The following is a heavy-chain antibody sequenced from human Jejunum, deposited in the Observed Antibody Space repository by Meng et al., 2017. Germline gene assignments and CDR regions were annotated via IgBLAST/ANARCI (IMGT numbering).Heavy chain of an antibody. D-gene: IGHD3-10*01. CDR2: ISGSGGST. CDR3: AKSRPVLLWFGELFNAFDI. J-gene: IGHJ3*02. V-gene: IGHV3-23*01. CDR1: GFTFSSYA. Sequence: GESLKISCAASGFTFSSYAMSWVRQAPGKGLEWVSAISGSGGSTYYADSVKGRFTISRDNSKNTLYLQMNSLRAEDTAVYYCAKSRPVLLWFGELFNAFDIWGQGTMVTVSS.